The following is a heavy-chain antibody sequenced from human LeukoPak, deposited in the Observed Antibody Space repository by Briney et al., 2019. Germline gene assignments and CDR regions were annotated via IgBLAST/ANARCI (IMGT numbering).Heavy chain of an antibody. Sequence: SETLSLTCTVSGGSISSYYWSWIRQPPGKGLEWIGYIYYSGSTNYNPSLKSRVTISVDTSKNQFSLKLSSVTAADTAVYYCARGRGRDGYYFDYWGQGTLVTVSS. V-gene: IGHV4-59*12. CDR3: ARGRGRDGYYFDY. J-gene: IGHJ4*02. CDR2: IYYSGST. CDR1: GGSISSYY. D-gene: IGHD1-26*01.